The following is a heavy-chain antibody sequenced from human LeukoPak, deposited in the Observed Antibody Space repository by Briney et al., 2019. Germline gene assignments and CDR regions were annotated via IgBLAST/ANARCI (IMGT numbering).Heavy chain of an antibody. CDR1: GGTFSSYA. CDR3: ARDGVPEGYYDSRGWYYFDY. CDR2: IIPIFGTA. D-gene: IGHD3-22*01. V-gene: IGHV1-69*13. Sequence: SVKVSCKASGGTFSSYAISWVRQAPGQGLEWMGGIIPIFGTANYAQKFQGRVTITADESTSTAYMELSSLRSEDTAVYYCARDGVPEGYYDSRGWYYFDYWGQGTLVTVSS. J-gene: IGHJ4*02.